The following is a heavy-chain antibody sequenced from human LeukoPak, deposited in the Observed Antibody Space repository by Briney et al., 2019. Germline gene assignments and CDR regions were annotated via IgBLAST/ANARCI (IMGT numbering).Heavy chain of an antibody. V-gene: IGHV4-34*01. CDR2: INHSGST. CDR1: GGSFSGYY. D-gene: IGHD3-10*01. Sequence: PSETLSPTCAVYGGSFSGYYWSWIRQPPGKGLEWIGEINHSGSTNYNPSLKSRVTISVDTSKNQFSLKLSSVTAADTAVYYCARGVRYYGSGNWFDPWGQGTLVTVSS. CDR3: ARGVRYYGSGNWFDP. J-gene: IGHJ5*02.